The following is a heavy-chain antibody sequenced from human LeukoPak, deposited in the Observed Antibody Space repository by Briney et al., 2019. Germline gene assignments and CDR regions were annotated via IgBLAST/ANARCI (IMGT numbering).Heavy chain of an antibody. V-gene: IGHV4-34*01. J-gene: IGHJ5*02. CDR2: INHSGST. D-gene: IGHD3-3*01. CDR3: ARTYDFWRTAHHWFDP. CDR1: GGSFSGYY. Sequence: SETLSLTCAVYGGSFSGYYWSWIRQPPGKGLEWIGEINHSGSTNYNPSLKSRVTISVDTSKNQFSLKLSSVTAADTAVYYCARTYDFWRTAHHWFDPWGQGTLVTVSS.